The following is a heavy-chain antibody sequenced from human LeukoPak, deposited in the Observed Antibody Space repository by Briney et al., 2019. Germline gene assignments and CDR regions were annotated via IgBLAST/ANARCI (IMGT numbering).Heavy chain of an antibody. CDR3: ARDSPHGYTLGHYYYFMDV. V-gene: IGHV4-34*01. CDR1: GGPFWGYY. D-gene: IGHD5-18*01. CDR2: LNHSRST. Sequence: SETLSLTPAVFGGPFWGYYWRWIPQPPGKGLRWIGELNHSRSTTYSPSLKSRLTISVDTSKHQFSLQLSSVTAADTAVYYCARDSPHGYTLGHYYYFMDVWGKGTTVTVS. J-gene: IGHJ6*03.